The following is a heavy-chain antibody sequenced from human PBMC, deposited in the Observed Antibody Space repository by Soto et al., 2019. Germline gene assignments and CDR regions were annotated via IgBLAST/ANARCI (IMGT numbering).Heavy chain of an antibody. CDR3: GRHDCISTSCYYYYWYSMDV. J-gene: IGHJ6*02. V-gene: IGHV1-69*12. CDR2: IIPIFDTA. CDR1: GGTFSSYA. Sequence: QVQLVQSGAEVKKPGSSVKVSCKTSGGTFSSYAISWVRQAPGQGLEWMGGIIPIFDTANYAQKFQGRVTITADESTSTAHVELSSLRSEDTAVYYCGRHDCISTSCYYYYWYSMDVWGQGTTVTVSS. D-gene: IGHD2-2*01.